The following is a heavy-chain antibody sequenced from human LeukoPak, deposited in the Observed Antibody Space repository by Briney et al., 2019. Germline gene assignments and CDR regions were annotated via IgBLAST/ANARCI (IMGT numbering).Heavy chain of an antibody. D-gene: IGHD3-22*01. CDR3: ARDLDPYYYDSSGYWGDAFDI. Sequence: ASVKVSCKASGYTFTSYGISWVRQAPGQGLEWMGWISAYNGNTNYAQKLQGRVTMTTDTSTSTAYMELRSLRSDDTAVYYCARDLDPYYYDSSGYWGDAFDIRGQGTMVTVSS. V-gene: IGHV1-18*01. J-gene: IGHJ3*02. CDR2: ISAYNGNT. CDR1: GYTFTSYG.